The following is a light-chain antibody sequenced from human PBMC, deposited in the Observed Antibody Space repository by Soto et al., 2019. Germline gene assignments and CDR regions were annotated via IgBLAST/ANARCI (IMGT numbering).Light chain of an antibody. J-gene: IGKJ1*01. CDR2: DAS. Sequence: DIPLTQSPVSLSASVGERATVTCRASQSISSWWAWYQQKSGKAPNLLIYDASNLQTGVPSRFSGSGSGTEFALTVSRLQTEDFATDDCQYYHSSPSTFGPGTIVEI. CDR3: QYYHSSPST. V-gene: IGKV1-5*01. CDR1: QSISSW.